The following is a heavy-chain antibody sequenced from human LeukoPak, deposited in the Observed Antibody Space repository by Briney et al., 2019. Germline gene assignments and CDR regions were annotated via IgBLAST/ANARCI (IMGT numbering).Heavy chain of an antibody. CDR1: GGSISSYD. V-gene: IGHV4-4*07. D-gene: IGHD3-10*01. CDR2: IYTSGSP. CDR3: AKSNGYGLVDI. J-gene: IGHJ3*02. Sequence: SETLSLTCTVSGGSISSYDWSWIRQPAGKGLEWIGRIYTSGSPNYNPSLKSRVTMSVDTSKKQFSLKLSSVTAADTAVYYCAKSNGYGLVDIWGQGTMVTVSS.